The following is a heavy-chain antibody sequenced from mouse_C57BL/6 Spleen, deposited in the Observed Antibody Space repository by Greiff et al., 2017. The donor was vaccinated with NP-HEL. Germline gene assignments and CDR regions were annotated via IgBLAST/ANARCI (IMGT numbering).Heavy chain of an antibody. Sequence: VQLQQSDAELVKPGASVKISCKVSGYTFTDHTIHWMKQRPEQGLEWIGYIYPRDGSTKYNEKFKGKATLTADKSSSTAYMQLNSLTSEDSAVYCCARGDGYYPYYFDYWGQGTTLTVSS. D-gene: IGHD2-3*01. CDR2: IYPRDGST. CDR3: ARGDGYYPYYFDY. CDR1: GYTFTDHT. J-gene: IGHJ2*01. V-gene: IGHV1-78*01.